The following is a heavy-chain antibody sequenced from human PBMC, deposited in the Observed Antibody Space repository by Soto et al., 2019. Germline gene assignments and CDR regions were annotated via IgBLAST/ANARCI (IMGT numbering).Heavy chain of an antibody. V-gene: IGHV4-30-2*01. J-gene: IGHJ4*02. Sequence: QLQLQESGSGLVKPSQTLSLTCAVSGGSISSDGYSWSWIRQPPGKGLEWIGYIYRGGSTYYNPSLKCRITISVDRSKNQFSLKLSSVTAADTAVYYCARGYDSSGYYSSAFDYWGQGTLVTVSS. CDR2: IYRGGST. CDR1: GGSISSDGYS. CDR3: ARGYDSSGYYSSAFDY. D-gene: IGHD3-22*01.